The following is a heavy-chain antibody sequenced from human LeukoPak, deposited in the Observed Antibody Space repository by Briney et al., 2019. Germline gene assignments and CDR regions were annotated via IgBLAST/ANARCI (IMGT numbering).Heavy chain of an antibody. Sequence: PSETMSLTCTVSGGSISTITYYWGWIRQPPGKGLEWVSYISSSTSTIYYADSVKGRFSISRDNAKNSLYLQMNSLRADDTAVYYCAREPLEIVGAFGDYWGQGTLVTVSS. CDR3: AREPLEIVGAFGDY. J-gene: IGHJ4*02. D-gene: IGHD1-26*01. V-gene: IGHV3-11*04. CDR1: GGSISTITYY. CDR2: ISSSTSTI.